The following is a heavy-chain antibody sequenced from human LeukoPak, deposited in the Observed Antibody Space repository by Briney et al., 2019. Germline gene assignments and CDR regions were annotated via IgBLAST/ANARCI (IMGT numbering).Heavy chain of an antibody. D-gene: IGHD4-17*01. CDR3: ARGPTTDYGDYYYYYYMDV. V-gene: IGHV4-34*01. CDR2: INHSGST. J-gene: IGHJ6*03. CDR1: GGSFNSYY. Sequence: PSETLSLTCAVYGGSFNSYYWSWIRQPPGKGLEWIGEINHSGSTNYNPSLKSRVTISVDTSKNQFSLKLSSVTAADTAVYYCARGPTTDYGDYYYYYYMDVWGKGTTVTVSS.